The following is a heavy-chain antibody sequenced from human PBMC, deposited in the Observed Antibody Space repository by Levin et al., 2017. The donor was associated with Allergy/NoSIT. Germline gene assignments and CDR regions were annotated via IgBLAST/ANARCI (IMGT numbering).Heavy chain of an antibody. Sequence: GESLKISCAASGFTFGSYWMHWVRQVSGRGLVWVSRIHSDGSSTVYADSVKGRFTISRDNAKNTLYLQMNSLRAEDTAVYFCVRGGGSATFDVWGQGTLVTVSS. V-gene: IGHV3-74*01. CDR2: IHSDGSST. CDR3: VRGGGSATFDV. CDR1: GFTFGSYW. D-gene: IGHD3-16*01. J-gene: IGHJ3*01.